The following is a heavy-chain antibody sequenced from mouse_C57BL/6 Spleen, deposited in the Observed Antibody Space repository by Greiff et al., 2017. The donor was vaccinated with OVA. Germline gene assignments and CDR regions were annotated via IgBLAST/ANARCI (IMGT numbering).Heavy chain of an antibody. Sequence: VQLQQSGAELVKPGASVKISCKASGYAFSSYWMNWVKQRPGKGLEWIGQIYPGDGDTNYNGKFKGKATLTADKSSSTAYMQLSSLTSEDSAVYFCARGCYYEGVDYWGQGTSVTVSS. D-gene: IGHD1-1*01. CDR3: ARGCYYEGVDY. V-gene: IGHV1-80*01. J-gene: IGHJ4*01. CDR2: IYPGDGDT. CDR1: GYAFSSYW.